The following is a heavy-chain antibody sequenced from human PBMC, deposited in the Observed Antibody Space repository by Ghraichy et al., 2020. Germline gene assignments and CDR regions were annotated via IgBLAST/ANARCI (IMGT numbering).Heavy chain of an antibody. CDR3: ARQAPYSPPVYGMDV. D-gene: IGHD5-18*01. J-gene: IGHJ6*02. CDR1: GGSILSDTYF. CDR2: SFVGGST. V-gene: IGHV4-39*01. Sequence: SETLSLTCTVSGGSILSDTYFWGWLRQPPGKGLEWIGCSFVGGSTHYKPSLNSLVTISAETSKNQVSLKVTSMTAADTAVYYCARQAPYSPPVYGMDVWGQGTPVTVSS.